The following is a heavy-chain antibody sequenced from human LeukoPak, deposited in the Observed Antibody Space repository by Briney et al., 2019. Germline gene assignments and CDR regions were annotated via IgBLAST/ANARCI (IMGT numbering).Heavy chain of an antibody. CDR3: ARRKEGYYFDF. V-gene: IGHV4-59*08. J-gene: IGHJ4*02. Sequence: SETLSLTCTVSRGSISTYHWSWIRQPPGKGLEWIGYIYYSGSTNYNPSLKSRVTISIDTSKNQFSLKLSSVTAPDTAVYYCARRKEGYYFDFWGQGTLVTVSS. CDR2: IYYSGST. CDR1: RGSISTYH.